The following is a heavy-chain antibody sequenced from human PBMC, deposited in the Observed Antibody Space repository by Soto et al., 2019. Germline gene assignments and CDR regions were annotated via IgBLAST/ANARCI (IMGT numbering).Heavy chain of an antibody. J-gene: IGHJ6*03. D-gene: IGHD3-10*01. CDR1: GDTFTSYG. CDR3: ARAHETDVLLWFGEWRDYYYYYMEV. Sequence: GASVKVSCKASGDTFTSYGISWVRQAPGQGLEWMGWISAYNGNTNYAQKLQGRVTMTTDTSTSTAYMELRSPRSDDTAVYYCARAHETDVLLWFGEWRDYYYYYMEVWGKGTTVTVSS. V-gene: IGHV1-18*01. CDR2: ISAYNGNT.